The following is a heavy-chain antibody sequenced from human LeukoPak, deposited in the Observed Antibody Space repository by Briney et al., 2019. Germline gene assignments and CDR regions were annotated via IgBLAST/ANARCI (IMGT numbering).Heavy chain of an antibody. J-gene: IGHJ4*02. CDR3: AGARPGYSYGYSGGTCFDY. V-gene: IGHV4-34*01. CDR2: INHSGST. D-gene: IGHD5-18*01. CDR1: GGSFSGYY. Sequence: PSETLSLTCAVYGGSFSGYYWSWIRQPPGKGLEWIGEINHSGSTNYNPSLKSRVTISVDTSKNQFSLKLSSVTAADTAVYYCAGARPGYSYGYSGGTCFDYWGQGTLVTVSS.